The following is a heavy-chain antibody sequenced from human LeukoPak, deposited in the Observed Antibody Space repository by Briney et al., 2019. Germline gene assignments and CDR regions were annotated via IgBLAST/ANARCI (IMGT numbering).Heavy chain of an antibody. CDR2: TRNKARSYST. D-gene: IGHD3-22*01. Sequence: PGGSLRLSCAASGFTFSDHYLDWVRQAPGKGLEWVGRTRNKARSYSTEYAASVKSRFTISRDDSSNSLYLQMNSLNPDDTAVYYCVRSSSSGYNVEWGQGTLVTVSS. CDR1: GFTFSDHY. CDR3: VRSSSSGYNVE. J-gene: IGHJ4*02. V-gene: IGHV3-72*01.